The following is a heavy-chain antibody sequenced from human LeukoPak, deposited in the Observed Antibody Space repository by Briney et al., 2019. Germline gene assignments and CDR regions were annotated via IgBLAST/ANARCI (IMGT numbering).Heavy chain of an antibody. V-gene: IGHV3-66*01. Sequence: GGSLRLSCAASGFTVNNKYMTWVRQAPGKGLEWVSLIYNDGRTYYADSVKGRCTISRDNLKNVLYLQMNSLRAEDTAVYYCAREGSSGYHFDYWGQGTLVTVSS. CDR2: IYNDGRT. J-gene: IGHJ4*02. CDR3: AREGSSGYHFDY. CDR1: GFTVNNKY. D-gene: IGHD3-22*01.